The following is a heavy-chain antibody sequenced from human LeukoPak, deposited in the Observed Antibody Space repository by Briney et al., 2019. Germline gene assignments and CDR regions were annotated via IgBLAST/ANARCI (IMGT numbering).Heavy chain of an antibody. CDR3: AREILVAVAGTGRDWFDP. CDR1: GDSVSSNSAA. J-gene: IGHJ5*02. D-gene: IGHD6-19*01. V-gene: IGHV6-1*01. CDR2: TYYRSKWYN. Sequence: SQTLSLTCAISGDSVSSNSAAWNRIRQSPSRGLEWLGRTYYRSKWYNDYAVSVKSRITINPDTSKNQFSLQLNSVTPEDTAVYYCAREILVAVAGTGRDWFDPWGQGTLVTVSS.